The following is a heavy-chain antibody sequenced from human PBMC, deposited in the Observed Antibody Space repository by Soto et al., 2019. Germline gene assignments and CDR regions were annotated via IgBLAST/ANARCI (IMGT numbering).Heavy chain of an antibody. CDR2: ISYDGSNK. CDR1: GFTFSSYA. V-gene: IGHV3-30-3*01. D-gene: IGHD6-13*01. Sequence: PGGSLRLSCAASGFTFSSYAMHWVRQAPGKGLEWVAVISYDGSNKYYADSVKGRFTISRDNSKNTLYLQMNSLRAEDTAVYYCASVASASSSWYLYYYYYGMDVWGQGTTVTVSS. J-gene: IGHJ6*02. CDR3: ASVASASSSWYLYYYYYGMDV.